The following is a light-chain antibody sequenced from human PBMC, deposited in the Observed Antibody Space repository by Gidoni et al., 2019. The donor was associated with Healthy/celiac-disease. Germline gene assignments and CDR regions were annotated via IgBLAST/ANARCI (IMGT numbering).Light chain of an antibody. CDR1: QSISSY. CDR2: AAS. V-gene: IGKV1-39*01. CDR3: QQSYSTPLT. J-gene: IGKJ3*01. Sequence: DIQMTQSPSSLSSSVGDRVTITCRASQSISSYLNWYQQKPGKATKLLIYAASSLQSGVPSRFSGSGSGTDFTLTISSLQPEDFANYYCQQSYSTPLTFGPGTKVDIK.